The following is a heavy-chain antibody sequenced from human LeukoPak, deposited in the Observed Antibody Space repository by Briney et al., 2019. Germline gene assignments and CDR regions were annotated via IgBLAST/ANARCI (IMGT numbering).Heavy chain of an antibody. CDR2: IKSKIDGGTT. CDR3: TTVQRGGGSFDY. Sequence: GGSLRLSCAASGFTFSNAWMNWVRQAPGRGLEWVGRIKSKIDGGTTDYAAPVKGRFTISRDDSKNTLYLQMNSLKTEDTAVYYCTTVQRGGGSFDYWGQGTLVTVSS. CDR1: GFTFSNAW. V-gene: IGHV3-15*01. D-gene: IGHD1-1*01. J-gene: IGHJ4*02.